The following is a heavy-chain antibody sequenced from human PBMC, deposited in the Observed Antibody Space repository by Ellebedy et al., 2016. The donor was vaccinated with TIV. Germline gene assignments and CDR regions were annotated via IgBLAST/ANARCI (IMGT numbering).Heavy chain of an antibody. V-gene: IGHV4-59*01. CDR2: INYSGRI. CDR1: GGSLSSYF. Sequence: SEILSLTCTVSGGSLSSYFWSWIRQPPGKGLECIGYINYSGRINLNPSLKSRVTISVDTSKNQFSLKLTSVTAADTAVYYCARSLFSGGGSVGYWGQGTLVSVSS. J-gene: IGHJ4*02. CDR3: ARSLFSGGGSVGY. D-gene: IGHD2-15*01.